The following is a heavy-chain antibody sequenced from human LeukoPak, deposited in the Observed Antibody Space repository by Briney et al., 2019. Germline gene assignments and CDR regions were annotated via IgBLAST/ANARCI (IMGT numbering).Heavy chain of an antibody. CDR2: IRSTGGGT. V-gene: IGHV3-23*01. J-gene: IGHJ5*02. Sequence: GGSLRLSCAASEFTFSSYAMSWVRQTPGKGLEWVSGIRSTGGGTYYADSVKGRFTISRDNSKNALYLQMNSLRAEDTAVYYCGKELAGVGVPSFYPWGQGTLVTVSS. D-gene: IGHD2-8*01. CDR3: GKELAGVGVPSFYP. CDR1: EFTFSSYA.